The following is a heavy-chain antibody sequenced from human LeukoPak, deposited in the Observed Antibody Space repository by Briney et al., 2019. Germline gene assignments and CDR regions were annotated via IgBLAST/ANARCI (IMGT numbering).Heavy chain of an antibody. CDR2: VNPSGGST. CDR1: GYTFPSYY. V-gene: IGHV1-46*01. Sequence: ASVKVSCKASGYTFPSYYMHWVRHAPGQGLELMGIVNPSGGSTNYAQKFHGRVTRTRDRSTSTIYMELSSLRSEAAAVYYCASTTYYYDSSALDYRGQGTPVTVSS. J-gene: IGHJ4*02. CDR3: ASTTYYYDSSALDY. D-gene: IGHD3-22*01.